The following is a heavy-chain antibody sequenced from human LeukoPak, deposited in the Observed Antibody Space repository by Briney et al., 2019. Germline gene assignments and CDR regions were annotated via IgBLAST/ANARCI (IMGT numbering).Heavy chain of an antibody. J-gene: IGHJ4*02. CDR1: GYTFSGYG. Sequence: GGSLRLSCAASGYTFSGYGMHWVRQAPGKGLEWVAFIRYDGSYKYYTDSVKGRFTISRDNSKNMLYLQMNSLRPEDTAVYYCAKDRLVDNPVDCWGQGAPVTVSS. CDR2: IRYDGSYK. D-gene: IGHD1-14*01. CDR3: AKDRLVDNPVDC. V-gene: IGHV3-30*02.